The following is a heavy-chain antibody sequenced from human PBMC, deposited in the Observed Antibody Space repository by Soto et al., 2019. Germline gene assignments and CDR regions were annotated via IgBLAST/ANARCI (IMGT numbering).Heavy chain of an antibody. Sequence: GGSLRLSCAAPRIPFSKPWVSWVPQVPGKGLEWVGRIKSKTDGGTTDYAAPVKGRFTISRDDSKNTLYLQMNSLKTEDTAVYYCTTDYGKNDDWGQGTLVTVSS. D-gene: IGHD4-17*01. V-gene: IGHV3-15*01. CDR2: IKSKTDGGTT. CDR1: RIPFSKPW. J-gene: IGHJ4*02. CDR3: TTDYGKNDD.